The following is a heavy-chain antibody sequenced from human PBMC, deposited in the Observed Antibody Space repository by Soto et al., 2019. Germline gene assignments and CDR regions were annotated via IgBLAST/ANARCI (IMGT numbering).Heavy chain of an antibody. V-gene: IGHV3-30-3*01. CDR2: ISYDGYSK. D-gene: IGHD2-2*01. J-gene: IGHJ4*02. Sequence: GGNLCLTCAAPGFSLSSKAMHWVRPGPGKGLEWVAVISYDGYSKNCADAVKGRFTISRDNSKNTLYLQMNSLRVEDTAVYSCARVKNEYCSTTSCRYFDYWGQGTLVAVSP. CDR3: ARVKNEYCSTTSCRYFDY. CDR1: GFSLSSKA.